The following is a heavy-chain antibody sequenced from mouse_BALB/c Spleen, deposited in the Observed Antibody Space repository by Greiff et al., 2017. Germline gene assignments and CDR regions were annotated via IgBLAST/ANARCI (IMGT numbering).Heavy chain of an antibody. CDR2: IWSGGST. CDR1: GFSLTSYG. CDR3: ASDGYSYAMDY. J-gene: IGHJ4*01. D-gene: IGHD2-3*01. Sequence: VQLQQSGPGLVQPSQSLSLTCTVSGFSLTSYGVHWVRQSPGKGLEWLGVIWSGGSTDYNAAFISRLSISKDNSKSQVFFKMNSLQANDTAIYYCASDGYSYAMDYWGQGTSVTVSS. V-gene: IGHV2-2*02.